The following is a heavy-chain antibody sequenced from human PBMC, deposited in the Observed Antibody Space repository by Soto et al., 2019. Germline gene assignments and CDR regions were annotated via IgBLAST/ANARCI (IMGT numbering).Heavy chain of an antibody. J-gene: IGHJ6*02. CDR3: ARSQGYDILTGYYPADYYYGMAV. V-gene: IGHV1-69*13. CDR1: GGTFSSYA. D-gene: IGHD3-9*01. Sequence: SVKVSCKASGGTFSSYAISWVRQAPGQGLEWMGGIIPIFGTANYAQKFQGRVTITADESTSTAYMELSSLRSEDTAVYYCARSQGYDILTGYYPADYYYGMAVWGQGTTVTVSS. CDR2: IIPIFGTA.